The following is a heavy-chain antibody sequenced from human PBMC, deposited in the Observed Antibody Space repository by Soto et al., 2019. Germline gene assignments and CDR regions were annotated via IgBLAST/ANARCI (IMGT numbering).Heavy chain of an antibody. CDR1: GFTFSPYA. CDR2: ISGSGGNT. CDR3: AKGLRRLLRTQYYYGLDV. J-gene: IGHJ6*02. D-gene: IGHD3-16*01. Sequence: GSLRLSCAASGFTFSPYAMTWVRQAPGKGLEWVSSISGSGGNTNYADSVKGRFTVSRDNSKRTLSLQMNSLTEEDTAIYYCAKGLRRLLRTQYYYGLDVWGRGTTVTVSS. V-gene: IGHV3-23*01.